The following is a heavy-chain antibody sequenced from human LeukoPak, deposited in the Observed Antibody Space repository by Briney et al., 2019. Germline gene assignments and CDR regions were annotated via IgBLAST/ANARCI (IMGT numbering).Heavy chain of an antibody. D-gene: IGHD3-16*01. CDR1: DGSVSNYY. J-gene: IGHJ3*02. CDR3: ARHPPGESRGKAFDI. CDR2: IFSSGTT. Sequence: KSSETLSLTCTVSDGSVSNYYWSWIRQPPGKGLEWIGYIFSSGTTNYSPSLRGRVAISVDTSKNQVSLNLRSVTAADTALYFWARHPPGESRGKAFDIWGQGTVVAVSS. V-gene: IGHV4-59*08.